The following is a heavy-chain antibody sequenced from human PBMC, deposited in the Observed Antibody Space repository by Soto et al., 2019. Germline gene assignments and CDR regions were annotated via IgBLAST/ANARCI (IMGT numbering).Heavy chain of an antibody. CDR3: TRGPRPISTGTGAY. J-gene: IGHJ4*02. CDR2: IYNDGSYT. CDR1: GFIFKMYW. D-gene: IGHD3-10*01. Sequence: GSLRLSCAASGFIFKMYWMHWVRQSPGKGLVWISRIYNDGSYTDYADSVKGRFTISRDNVNDTLYLQMNNLRAEDSGLYYCTRGPRPISTGTGAYWGQGTQVTVSS. V-gene: IGHV3-74*01.